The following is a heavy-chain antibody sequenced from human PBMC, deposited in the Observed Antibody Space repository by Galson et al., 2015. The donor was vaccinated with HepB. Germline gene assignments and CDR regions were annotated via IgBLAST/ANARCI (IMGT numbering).Heavy chain of an antibody. CDR1: GIIFSSYS. Sequence: LRLSCAASGIIFSSYSMNWVRQAPGKGLEWVSYISSSSSTIYYTDSVKGRFTISRDNAKNSLYLQMNSLRAEDTAVYYCASAPWYYYGSGSVYYFDYWGQGTLVTVSS. D-gene: IGHD3-10*01. CDR2: ISSSSSTI. CDR3: ASAPWYYYGSGSVYYFDY. J-gene: IGHJ4*02. V-gene: IGHV3-48*01.